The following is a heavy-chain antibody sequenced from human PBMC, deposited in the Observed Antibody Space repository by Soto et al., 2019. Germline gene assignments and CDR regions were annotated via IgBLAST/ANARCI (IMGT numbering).Heavy chain of an antibody. CDR2: ISAYNGNT. CDR1: GYTFTSYG. Sequence: ASVKVSCKASGYTFTSYGISWVRQAPGQGLEWMGWISAYNGNTNYAQKLQGRVTMTTDTSTSTAYMELRSLRSDDTAVYYCASEKYYYDSSGYYYSDYWGQGTLVTVSS. J-gene: IGHJ4*02. D-gene: IGHD3-22*01. CDR3: ASEKYYYDSSGYYYSDY. V-gene: IGHV1-18*01.